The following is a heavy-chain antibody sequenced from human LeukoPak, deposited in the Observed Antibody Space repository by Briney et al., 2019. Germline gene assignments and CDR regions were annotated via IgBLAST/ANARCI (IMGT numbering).Heavy chain of an antibody. CDR1: GFDFSSNW. CDR2: IKGDGIST. CDR3: ARGGTSCYDY. V-gene: IGHV3-74*01. Sequence: PGGSLRLSCAASGFDFSSNWMHWVRHAPGQGLVWVSRIKGDGISTNYADSVKGRFTISRDIAKNTLYLQMNSLRAEDTGVYYCARGGTSCYDYWGQGTLVTVSS. J-gene: IGHJ4*02. D-gene: IGHD2-2*01.